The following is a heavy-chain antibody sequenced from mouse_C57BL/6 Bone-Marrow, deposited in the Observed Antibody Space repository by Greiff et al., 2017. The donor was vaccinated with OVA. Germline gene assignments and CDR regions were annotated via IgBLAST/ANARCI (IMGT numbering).Heavy chain of an antibody. CDR3: AKGGAAQCEY. CDR2: IYPGSGNT. CDR1: GYTFTDYY. J-gene: IGHJ2*01. Sequence: VQLVESGAELVRPGASVKLSCKASGYTFTDYYINWVKQRPGQGLEWIARIYPGSGNTYYNEKFKGKATLTADKSSITAYMQLSRLTSEDSAVYFCAKGGAAQCEYWGQGTTLTVSS. V-gene: IGHV1-76*01. D-gene: IGHD3-2*02.